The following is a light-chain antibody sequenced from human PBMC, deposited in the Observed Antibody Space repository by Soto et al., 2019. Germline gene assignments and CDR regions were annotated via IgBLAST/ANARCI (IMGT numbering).Light chain of an antibody. CDR1: QGIIDY. V-gene: IGKV1-27*01. J-gene: IGKJ1*01. CDR3: QKYDTAPQT. Sequence: DIQMTQSPSSLSASVGDTVTITCRASQGIIDYLAWYQQRPGKVPKLLIYAASTLQTGVPSRFSGRGAGTDFTLTISSLQPEDVGSYYCQKYDTAPQTFGQGARVEIK. CDR2: AAS.